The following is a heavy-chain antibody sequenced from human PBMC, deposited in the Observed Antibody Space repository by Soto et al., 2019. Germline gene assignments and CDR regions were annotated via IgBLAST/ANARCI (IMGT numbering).Heavy chain of an antibody. CDR1: GGTFSSYA. J-gene: IGHJ5*02. Sequence: VASVKVSCKASGGTFSSYAISWVRQAPGQGLEWMGGIIPIFGTANYAQKFRGRVTITADKSTSTAYMELSSLRSEDTAVYYCARQYPRSWFDPWGQGTLVTVSS. CDR2: IIPIFGTA. V-gene: IGHV1-69*06. CDR3: ARQYPRSWFDP. D-gene: IGHD4-4*01.